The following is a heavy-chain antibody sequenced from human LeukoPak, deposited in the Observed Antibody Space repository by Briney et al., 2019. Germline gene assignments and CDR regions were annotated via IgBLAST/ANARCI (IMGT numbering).Heavy chain of an antibody. CDR3: ARDRTYYDILTGLRPEAFFDY. D-gene: IGHD3-9*01. Sequence: GGPLRLSCAASGFTVSSNYMSWVRQAPGKGLEWVSVIYGGGSTYYADSVKGRFTISRDNSKNTLYLQMNSLRAEDTAVYYCARDRTYYDILTGLRPEAFFDYWGQGTLVTVSS. J-gene: IGHJ4*02. CDR1: GFTVSSNY. V-gene: IGHV3-66*01. CDR2: IYGGGST.